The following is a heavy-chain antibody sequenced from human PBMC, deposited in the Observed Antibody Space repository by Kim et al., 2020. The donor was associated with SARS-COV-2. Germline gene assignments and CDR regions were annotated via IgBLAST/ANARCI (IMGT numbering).Heavy chain of an antibody. V-gene: IGHV5-10-1*01. Sequence: GESLKISCKGSGYSFTSYWISWVRQMPGKGLEWMGRIDPSDSYTNYSPSFQGHVTISADKSISTAYLQWSSLKASDTAMYYCASPTYGGNSMVDYYYGMDVWGQGTTVTVSS. D-gene: IGHD4-17*01. CDR1: GYSFTSYW. J-gene: IGHJ6*02. CDR3: ASPTYGGNSMVDYYYGMDV. CDR2: IDPSDSYT.